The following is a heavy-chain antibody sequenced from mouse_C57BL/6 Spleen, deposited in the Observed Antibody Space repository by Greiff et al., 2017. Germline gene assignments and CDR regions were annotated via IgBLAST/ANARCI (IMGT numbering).Heavy chain of an antibody. Sequence: QVQLQQPGAELVKPGASVKMSCKASGYTFTSYWITWVKQRPGQGLEWIGDIYPGSGSTNYNEKFKSKATLTVDTSSSTAYMQLSSLTSEDSAVYYCARKGISTPSGRAMDYWGQGTSVTVSS. CDR1: GYTFTSYW. CDR3: ARKGISTPSGRAMDY. CDR2: IYPGSGST. V-gene: IGHV1-55*01. J-gene: IGHJ4*01. D-gene: IGHD1-1*01.